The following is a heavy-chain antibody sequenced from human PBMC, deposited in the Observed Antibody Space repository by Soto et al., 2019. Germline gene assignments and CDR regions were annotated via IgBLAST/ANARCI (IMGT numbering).Heavy chain of an antibody. D-gene: IGHD1-7*01. CDR1: GYTFPSYA. CDR2: INAGNGNT. V-gene: IGHV1-3*01. Sequence: ASVKVSCKASGYTFPSYAMHWVRQAPGQRLEWMGWINAGNGNTKYSQKFQGRVTITRDTSASTAYMELSSLRSEDTAVYYCARARRGPWDYKHTMDVGGKGTRATVPS. J-gene: IGHJ6*04. CDR3: ARARRGPWDYKHTMDV.